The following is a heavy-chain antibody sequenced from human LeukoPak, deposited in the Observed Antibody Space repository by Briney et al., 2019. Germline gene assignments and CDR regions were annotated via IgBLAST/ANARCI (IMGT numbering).Heavy chain of an antibody. D-gene: IGHD2-2*01. CDR1: GGSFSGYY. V-gene: IGHV4-34*01. Sequence: SSETLSLTCAVYGGSFSGYYWSWIRQPPGKGLEWIGEINHSGSTNYNPSLKSRVTISVDTSKNQFSLKLSSVTAADTAVYYCARGIAYCSSTSCYLNWFDPWGQGTLVTVSS. CDR3: ARGIAYCSSTSCYLNWFDP. CDR2: INHSGST. J-gene: IGHJ5*02.